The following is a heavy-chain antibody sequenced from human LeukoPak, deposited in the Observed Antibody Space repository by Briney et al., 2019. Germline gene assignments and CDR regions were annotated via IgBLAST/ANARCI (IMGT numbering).Heavy chain of an antibody. V-gene: IGHV3-7*01. CDR1: GFNFNNYW. Sequence: GGSLRLSCAASGFNFNNYWMVWVRQIPGKGLQWVANIKEDGSEKNYVDSVKGRFTISRDNGKNSLYLQMNGLRVEDTAVYYCARDVWLPDYWGQGALATVTS. CDR3: ARDVWLPDY. J-gene: IGHJ4*02. D-gene: IGHD3-16*01. CDR2: IKEDGSEK.